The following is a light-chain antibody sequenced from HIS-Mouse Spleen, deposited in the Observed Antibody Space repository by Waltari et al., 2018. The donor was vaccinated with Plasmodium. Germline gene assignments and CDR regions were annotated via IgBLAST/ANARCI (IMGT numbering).Light chain of an antibody. CDR3: QQYDNLPPLFT. CDR1: QDISNY. Sequence: IQMPHSPSSLPASVGEGVTTPCQASQDISNYLNWYQQKPGKAPKLLIYDASNLETGVPSRFSGSGSGTDFTFTISSLQPEDIATYYCQQYDNLPPLFTFGPGTKVDIK. V-gene: IGKV1-33*01. J-gene: IGKJ3*01. CDR2: DAS.